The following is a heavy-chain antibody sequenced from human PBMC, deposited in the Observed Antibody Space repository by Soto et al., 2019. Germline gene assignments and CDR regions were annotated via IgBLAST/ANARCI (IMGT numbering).Heavy chain of an antibody. CDR2: ISSNSDTR. CDR3: ARGGDRFDGMYV. Sequence: PGGSLRLSCAASGFTFSSYGMNWVRQAPGKGLEWVSYISSNSDTRYYADSVKGRFTISRDNAKNSLYLQMNSLRAEDTAVYYCARGGDRFDGMYVWGQGTTVTVSS. D-gene: IGHD3-16*01. J-gene: IGHJ6*02. CDR1: GFTFSSYG. V-gene: IGHV3-48*01.